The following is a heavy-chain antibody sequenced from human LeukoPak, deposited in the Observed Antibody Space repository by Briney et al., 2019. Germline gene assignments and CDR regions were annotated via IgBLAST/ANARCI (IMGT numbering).Heavy chain of an antibody. CDR1: GFTFSSYW. D-gene: IGHD3-3*01. J-gene: IGHJ6*03. V-gene: IGHV3-7*01. Sequence: GGSLRLSCAASGFTFSSYWMSWVRQAPGKGLEWVANIKQDGSEKYYVDSVKGRFTISRDNAKDSLYLQMNSLRAEDTAVYYCARDPSYYDFWESDYYYYMDVWGKGTTVTVSS. CDR3: ARDPSYYDFWESDYYYYMDV. CDR2: IKQDGSEK.